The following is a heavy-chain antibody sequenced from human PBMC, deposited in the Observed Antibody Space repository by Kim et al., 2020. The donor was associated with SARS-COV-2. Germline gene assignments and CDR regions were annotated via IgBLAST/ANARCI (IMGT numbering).Heavy chain of an antibody. D-gene: IGHD3-16*01. V-gene: IGHV5-51*01. CDR3: ATEDPLRGGSFDY. Sequence: YSPSFQGQVTISAAKSISTAYLQWSSLKASDTAMYYCATEDPLRGGSFDYWGQGTLVTVSS. J-gene: IGHJ4*02.